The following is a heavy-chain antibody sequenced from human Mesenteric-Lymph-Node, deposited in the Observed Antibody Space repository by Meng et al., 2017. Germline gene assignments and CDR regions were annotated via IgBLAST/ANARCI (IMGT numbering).Heavy chain of an antibody. D-gene: IGHD3-22*01. V-gene: IGHV4-59*01. CDR1: GGSISSYY. J-gene: IGHJ3*02. Sequence: SETLSLTCTVSGGSISSYYWSWIRQPAGKGLEWIGYIYYSGSTNYNPSLKSRVTISVDTSKNQFSLKLSSVTAADTAVYYCARIMKYYYDSSGYFAFDIWGQGTMVTVSS. CDR3: ARIMKYYYDSSGYFAFDI. CDR2: IYYSGST.